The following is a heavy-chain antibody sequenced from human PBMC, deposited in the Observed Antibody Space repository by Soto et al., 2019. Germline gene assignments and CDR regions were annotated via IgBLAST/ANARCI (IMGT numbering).Heavy chain of an antibody. J-gene: IGHJ4*02. CDR3: ASPQRSGSYWPIDY. D-gene: IGHD1-26*01. CDR1: GGTFSSYA. V-gene: IGHV1-69*13. CDR2: IIPIFGTA. Sequence: SSVKVSCKASGGTFSSYAISWVRQAPGQGLEWMGGIIPIFGTANYAQKFQGRVTITADESTSTAYMELSSLRSEDTAVYYCASPQRSGSYWPIDYWRQGTLVTVSS.